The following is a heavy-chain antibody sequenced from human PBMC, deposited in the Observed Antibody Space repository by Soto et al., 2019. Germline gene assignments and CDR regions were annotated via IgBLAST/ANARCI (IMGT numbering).Heavy chain of an antibody. V-gene: IGHV1-3*01. J-gene: IGHJ6*02. CDR1: GYTFTSYA. Sequence: QVQLVQSGAEVKRPGASVKVSCEASGYTFTSYALHWVRQAPGQRLEWMGRIDAGNGNTKYSQKFQGRVTITRDTSANTAYMELSSLRSEDTAVYYCARDLDYYYGMDVWGQGTTVTVSS. CDR3: ARDLDYYYGMDV. CDR2: IDAGNGNT.